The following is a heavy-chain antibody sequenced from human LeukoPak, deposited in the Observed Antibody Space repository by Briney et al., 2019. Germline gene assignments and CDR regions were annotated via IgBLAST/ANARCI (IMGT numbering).Heavy chain of an antibody. CDR2: IYYSGNT. V-gene: IGHV4-39*07. D-gene: IGHD2-2*01. Sequence: PSETLSLTCTVSGGSISSSSYYWGWIRQPPGKELEWIGSIYYSGNTYYNPSLKSRVTISLDTSKNQFSLKLSSVTAADTAVYYCARDKVYMPIDYWGQGTLVTVSS. J-gene: IGHJ4*02. CDR1: GGSISSSSYY. CDR3: ARDKVYMPIDY.